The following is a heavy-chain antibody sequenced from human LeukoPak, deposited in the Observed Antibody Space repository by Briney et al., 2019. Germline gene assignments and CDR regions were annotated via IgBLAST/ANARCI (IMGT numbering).Heavy chain of an antibody. CDR3: AKDLSYQYISGFAD. D-gene: IGHD1-26*01. V-gene: IGHV3-30*18. CDR1: GFTFSSYG. CDR2: ISYDGSDK. J-gene: IGHJ4*02. Sequence: GGSLRLSCAASGFTFSSYGMHWVRQAPGKGLEWVAVISYDGSDKYYADSVKGRFTISRDNSKNTLYLQTNSLRAEDTAVYYCAKDLSYQYISGFADWGQGTLVTVSS.